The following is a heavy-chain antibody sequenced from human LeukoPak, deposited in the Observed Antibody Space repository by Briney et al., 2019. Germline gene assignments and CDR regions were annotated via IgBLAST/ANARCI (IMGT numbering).Heavy chain of an antibody. D-gene: IGHD6-13*01. V-gene: IGHV4-39*07. J-gene: IGHJ6*02. Sequence: SETLSLTCTVSGGSISSSSYYWGWIRQPPGKGLEWIGSIYYSGSTYYNPSLKSRVTMSVDTSKNQFSLKLSSVTAADTAVYYCAREGIAAAGTTSYYGMDVWGQGTTVTVSS. CDR1: GGSISSSSYY. CDR3: AREGIAAAGTTSYYGMDV. CDR2: IYYSGST.